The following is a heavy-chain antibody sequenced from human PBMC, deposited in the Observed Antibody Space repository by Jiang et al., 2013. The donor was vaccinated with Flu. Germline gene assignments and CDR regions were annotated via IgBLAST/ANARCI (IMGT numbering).Heavy chain of an antibody. V-gene: IGHV3-21*01. CDR3: ATEKPSRTYVHYYGMDV. D-gene: IGHD2-2*01. CDR2: ISRDSNYI. Sequence: SLRLSCAASGFTFSTYTMNWVRQAPGKGLEWVSSISRDSNYIYYADSMKGRFAISRDNARNSLYLQMNSLRVEDSAVYYCATEKPSRTYVHYYGMDVWGPGTTVTVSS. J-gene: IGHJ6*02. CDR1: GFTFSTYT.